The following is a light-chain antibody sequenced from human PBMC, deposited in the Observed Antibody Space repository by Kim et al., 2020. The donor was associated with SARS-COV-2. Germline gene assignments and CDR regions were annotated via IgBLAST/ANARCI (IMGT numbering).Light chain of an antibody. CDR3: QQYSSSPAT. V-gene: IGKV3-20*01. CDR1: QSVSSNY. Sequence: YPGERATLSCRAGQSVSSNYLAWYQQKPGQAPRLLIYGASSRATGIPDRFSGSGSGTDFTLTITRLEPEDFAVYYCQQYSSSPATFGQGTKVDIK. CDR2: GAS. J-gene: IGKJ1*01.